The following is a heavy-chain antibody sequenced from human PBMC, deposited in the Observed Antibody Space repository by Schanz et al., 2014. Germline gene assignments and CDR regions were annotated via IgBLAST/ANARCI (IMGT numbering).Heavy chain of an antibody. Sequence: EVQLVESGGDFVQPVGSLRLSCEVSGFTFSDYSMTWVRQPPGKGLEWVSYISGNSIFTYNAKSVRGRFTISRDNAKNSLYLQMNSLRDDDTAIYYCARGQSSGFSYAEMAFDLWGRGTRVSVSS. CDR1: GFTFSDYS. V-gene: IGHV3-48*02. CDR2: ISGNSIFT. CDR3: ARGQSSGFSYAEMAFDL. J-gene: IGHJ2*01. D-gene: IGHD3-22*01.